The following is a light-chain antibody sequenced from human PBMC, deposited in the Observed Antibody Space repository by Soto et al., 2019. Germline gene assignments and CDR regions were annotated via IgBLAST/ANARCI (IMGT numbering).Light chain of an antibody. CDR2: VDS. V-gene: IGLV3-21*02. J-gene: IGLJ1*01. CDR1: NIESKS. CDR3: QVWDTSLSAYV. Sequence: SYELTQPPSVSVAPGQTARITCGGNNIESKSVHWYQQRPGQAPVLVIYVDSDRPSGIPDRFSASTSGNTAALTISRVEAGDEADYYCQVWDTSLSAYVFGTGTKVTVL.